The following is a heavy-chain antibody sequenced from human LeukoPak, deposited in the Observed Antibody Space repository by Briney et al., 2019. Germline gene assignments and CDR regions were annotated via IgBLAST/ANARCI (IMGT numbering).Heavy chain of an antibody. CDR1: RGSISSYY. V-gene: IGHV4-59*08. Sequence: PSETLSLTCTVSRGSISSYYWSWIRQPPGKGLEWIGYIYYSGSTNYNPSLKSRVTISVDTSKNQFSLRLSSVTAADTALYYCARQSSPYCCGSNFYLNWFDPWGQASLVTVSS. J-gene: IGHJ5*02. CDR3: ARQSSPYCCGSNFYLNWFDP. D-gene: IGHD2-21*01. CDR2: IYYSGST.